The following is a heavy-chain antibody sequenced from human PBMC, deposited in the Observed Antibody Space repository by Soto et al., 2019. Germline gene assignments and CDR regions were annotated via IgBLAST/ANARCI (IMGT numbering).Heavy chain of an antibody. CDR1: GFIFKMYW. CDR2: IYNDGSYT. J-gene: IGHJ4*02. V-gene: IGHV3-74*01. CDR3: TRGPRPSSTGTGAY. D-gene: IGHD3-10*01. Sequence: EVQLVEAGGGLVPPGGSVRLSCAASGFIFKMYWMHWVRQTPGKGLVWISRIYNDGSYTDYADSVKGRFTISRDNVNDTLYLQMNTLRAEDSGLYYCTRGPRPSSTGTGAYWGQGTQVTVSS.